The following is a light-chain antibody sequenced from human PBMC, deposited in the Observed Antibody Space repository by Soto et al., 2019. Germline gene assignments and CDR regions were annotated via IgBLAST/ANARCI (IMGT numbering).Light chain of an antibody. V-gene: IGLV2-23*02. CDR1: SSDVGSYNL. Sequence: QSVLTQPASVSGSPGQSITISCTGTSSDVGSYNLVSWYQRHPGKAPKLIIYEVNKRPSGVSNRFSGPKSGNTASLTISGLQAEDEADYYCCSYAGSTTPVVFGGGTKLTVL. J-gene: IGLJ2*01. CDR2: EVN. CDR3: CSYAGSTTPVV.